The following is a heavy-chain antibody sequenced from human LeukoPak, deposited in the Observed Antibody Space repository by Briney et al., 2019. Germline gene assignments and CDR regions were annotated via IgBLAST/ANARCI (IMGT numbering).Heavy chain of an antibody. Sequence: GGSLRLSCAASGFTFRSYTMSWVRQAPGKGLEWVSSITSSSSYIYYADSVKGRFTISRDNAKNSLYLQMNSLRAEDTAVYYCARVFRPSLTVFIIRGAFDIWGQGTMVTVSS. CDR3: ARVFRPSLTVFIIRGAFDI. V-gene: IGHV3-21*01. CDR2: ITSSSSYI. J-gene: IGHJ3*02. CDR1: GFTFRSYT. D-gene: IGHD3-3*01.